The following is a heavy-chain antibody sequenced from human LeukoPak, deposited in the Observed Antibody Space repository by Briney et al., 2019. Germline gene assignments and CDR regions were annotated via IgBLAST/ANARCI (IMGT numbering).Heavy chain of an antibody. J-gene: IGHJ3*02. CDR3: ARDRWFGEFDAFDI. D-gene: IGHD3-10*01. CDR2: ISSSSSTI. V-gene: IGHV3-48*01. Sequence: PGGSLRLSCAASGFTFGSYSMNWVRQAPGKGLEWVSYISSSSSTIYYADSVKGRFTISRDNAKNSLYLQMNSLRAEDTAVYYCARDRWFGEFDAFDIWGRGTMVTVSS. CDR1: GFTFGSYS.